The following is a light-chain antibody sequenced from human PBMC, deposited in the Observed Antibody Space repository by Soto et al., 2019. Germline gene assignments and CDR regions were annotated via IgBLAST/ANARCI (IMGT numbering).Light chain of an antibody. CDR2: EVN. Sequence: QSELTQPPSASGSPGQSVTISCTGTSSDVGAYNYVSWYRQHPGKAPKLLIFEVNSRPSGVPDRFSGSKSGNTASLTVSGLQAEDESHYYCSSYAGSNTWVFGGGTQLTVL. CDR1: SSDVGAYNY. J-gene: IGLJ3*02. CDR3: SSYAGSNTWV. V-gene: IGLV2-8*01.